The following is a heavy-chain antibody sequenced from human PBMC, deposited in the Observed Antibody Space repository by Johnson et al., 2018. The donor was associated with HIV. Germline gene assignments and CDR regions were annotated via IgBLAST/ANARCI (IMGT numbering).Heavy chain of an antibody. CDR3: AKVYGFDYGDYYDAFDI. J-gene: IGHJ3*02. Sequence: QVQLVESGGGLVKPGGSLRLSCAASGLSFSNFGIHWVRQAPGKGPEWVAVISFDGNPKKYADSVKGRFTISRDNSKNTLYLQMNSLRAEDTAVYYCAKVYGFDYGDYYDAFDIWGQGTMVTVSS. V-gene: IGHV3-30*18. CDR2: ISFDGNPK. D-gene: IGHD4-17*01. CDR1: GLSFSNFG.